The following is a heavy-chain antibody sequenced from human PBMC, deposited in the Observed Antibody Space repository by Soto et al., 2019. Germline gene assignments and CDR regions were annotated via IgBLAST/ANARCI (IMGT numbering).Heavy chain of an antibody. D-gene: IGHD3-3*01. CDR2: IRDKVNKYAT. V-gene: IGHV3-73*02. CDR1: GFTFSGSA. Sequence: EVQLVESGGGLVQPGGSLKLSCAASGFTFSGSAIHWVRQASGKGLEWVDRIRDKVNKYATAYAASVPGRSTISKNESKSKAYHQMNSLKTDDTAVYYCGYYFWNGYYSVGQTSGMDVWSQGTTVTVSS. CDR3: GYYFWNGYYSVGQTSGMDV. J-gene: IGHJ6*02.